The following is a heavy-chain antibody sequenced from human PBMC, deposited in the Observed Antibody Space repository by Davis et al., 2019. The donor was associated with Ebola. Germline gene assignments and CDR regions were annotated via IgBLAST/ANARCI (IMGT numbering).Heavy chain of an antibody. CDR2: LSWNSGTL. D-gene: IGHD1-26*01. CDR1: GFIFDDYA. J-gene: IGHJ3*02. CDR3: AKRRGWGGTYSSDAFEI. Sequence: SLKISCAASGFIFDDYAMHWVRQAPGKGLEWVSGLSWNSGTLGYGDSVKGRFTISRDNAKNSLYLQMDSLRAQDTAFYYCAKRRGWGGTYSSDAFEIWGQGTKVTVSS. V-gene: IGHV3-9*01.